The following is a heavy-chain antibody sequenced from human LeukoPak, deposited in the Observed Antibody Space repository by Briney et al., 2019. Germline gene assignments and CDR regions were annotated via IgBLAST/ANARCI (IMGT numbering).Heavy chain of an antibody. D-gene: IGHD2-21*02. CDR2: IKQDGSEK. Sequence: PGGSLRLSCAASGFTFSSDWMTWVRQAPGKGLEWVANIKQDGSEKYYVDSVKGRFTISRDNAKNSLFLQMNSLRAEDTALYYCARENTENNVLVTALGAFDIWGQGTMVTVSS. CDR1: GFTFSSDW. V-gene: IGHV3-7*01. J-gene: IGHJ3*02. CDR3: ARENTENNVLVTALGAFDI.